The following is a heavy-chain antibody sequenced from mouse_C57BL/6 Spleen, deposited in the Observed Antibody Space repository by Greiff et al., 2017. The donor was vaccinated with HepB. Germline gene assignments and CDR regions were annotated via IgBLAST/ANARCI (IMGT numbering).Heavy chain of an antibody. Sequence: VQLQQSGPELVKPGASVKISCKASGYSFTDYNMNWVKQSNGKSLEWIGVINPNSGTTSYNQTFKGKATMTVDQSSSTAYMKRNSLTAEDSAVYYCARGDWCAYRGQGTLVTVSA. CDR2: INPNSGTT. J-gene: IGHJ3*01. CDR3: ARGDWCAY. V-gene: IGHV1-39*01. CDR1: GYSFTDYN. D-gene: IGHD3-1*01.